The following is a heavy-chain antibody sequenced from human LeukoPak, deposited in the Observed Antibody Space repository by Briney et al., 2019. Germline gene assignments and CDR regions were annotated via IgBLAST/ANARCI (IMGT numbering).Heavy chain of an antibody. V-gene: IGHV4-59*08. CDR2: IYYSGST. CDR3: ARGRIEAAGILDY. J-gene: IGHJ4*02. D-gene: IGHD6-13*01. Sequence: SETLSLTCTVSGGSISSYYWSWIRQPPGKGLEWIGYIYYSGSTNYNPSLKGRVTISVDTSKNQFSLKLSSVAAADTAVYYCARGRIEAAGILDYWGQGTLVTVSS. CDR1: GGSISSYY.